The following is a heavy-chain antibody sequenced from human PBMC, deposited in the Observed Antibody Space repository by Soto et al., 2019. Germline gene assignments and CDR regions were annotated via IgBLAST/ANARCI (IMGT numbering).Heavy chain of an antibody. V-gene: IGHV3-9*01. CDR1: GFTFDNYD. J-gene: IGHJ2*01. CDR2: ISWNSGKI. CDR3: VKDLRERITWYFDL. Sequence: DVQLVESGGGLVQPGRSLRLSCQTIGFTFDNYDMHWVRQAPGKGLEWVSGISWNSGKIGYADSVKGRFTISRDNAKKSLHLEVTSLRAEDTAFYYCVKDLRERITWYFDLWGRGTLVTVSS. D-gene: IGHD1-26*01.